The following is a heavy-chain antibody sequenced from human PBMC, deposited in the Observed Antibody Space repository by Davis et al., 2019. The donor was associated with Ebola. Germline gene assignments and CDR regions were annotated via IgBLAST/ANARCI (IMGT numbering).Heavy chain of an antibody. D-gene: IGHD3-16*02. J-gene: IGHJ4*02. V-gene: IGHV4-61*08. CDR2: VNHSGST. CDR3: ARGRLMGELSLGGVSGFDY. CDR1: GGSISSGGYY. Sequence: SETLSLTCTVSGGSISSGGYYWSWIRQPPGKGLEWIGEVNHSGSTNYSPSLKSRVTISVDTSKNQFSLKLSSVTAADTAVYYCARGRLMGELSLGGVSGFDYWGQGTLVTVSS.